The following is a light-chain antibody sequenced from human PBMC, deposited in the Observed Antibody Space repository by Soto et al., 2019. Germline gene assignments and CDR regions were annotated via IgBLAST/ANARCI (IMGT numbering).Light chain of an antibody. CDR1: QSVSSN. Sequence: ILITQSPTTLSVSPGERATLSCRASQSVSSNLAWYQQKPGQAPRLLIYGASTGATGIPARFSGSGSGTEFTLTISSLQSEDFAVYYCQQYNKWPRTFGQGSKVDIK. J-gene: IGKJ1*01. CDR2: GAS. CDR3: QQYNKWPRT. V-gene: IGKV3-15*01.